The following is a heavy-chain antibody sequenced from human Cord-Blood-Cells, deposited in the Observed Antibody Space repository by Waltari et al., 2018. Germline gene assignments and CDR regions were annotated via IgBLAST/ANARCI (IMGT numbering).Heavy chain of an antibody. CDR1: GFTFSSYA. J-gene: IGHJ4*02. CDR2: ISYDGNNK. V-gene: IGHV3-30*04. Sequence: QVQLVESGGGVVQPGRSLRLSCAASGFTFSSYAMHWVRQAPGKGLEWVAVISYDGNNKYYADSVKGRFTISRDNSKNTLYLQMNSLRAEDTAVYYCARGSRIAAAGGPDYWGQGTLVTVSS. CDR3: ARGSRIAAAGGPDY. D-gene: IGHD6-13*01.